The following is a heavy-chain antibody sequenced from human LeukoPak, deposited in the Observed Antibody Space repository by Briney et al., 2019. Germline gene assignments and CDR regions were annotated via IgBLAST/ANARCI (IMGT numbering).Heavy chain of an antibody. Sequence: SETLSLTCTVSGGSISSYYWSWIRQPPGKGLEWIGYIYYSGSTNYNPSLKSRVTISVDTSKNQFSLKLSSVTAADTAVYYCARVRIVGATDAFDIWGQGTMVTVSS. CDR2: IYYSGST. CDR3: ARVRIVGATDAFDI. CDR1: GGSISSYY. J-gene: IGHJ3*02. V-gene: IGHV4-59*08. D-gene: IGHD1-26*01.